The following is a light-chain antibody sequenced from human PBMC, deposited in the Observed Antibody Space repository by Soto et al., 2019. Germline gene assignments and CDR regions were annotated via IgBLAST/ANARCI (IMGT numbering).Light chain of an antibody. CDR3: QQYGNSLWT. V-gene: IGKV3-20*01. Sequence: IVVTMSPGTLSVSTTERATLSCRASQSVSSSYLAWFQQKPGQAPRLLIYAASSRATGIPDRFSGSGSGTDFTLTISRLEPEDFAVYYCQQYGNSLWTFGQGAKVDIK. CDR1: QSVSSSY. J-gene: IGKJ1*01. CDR2: AAS.